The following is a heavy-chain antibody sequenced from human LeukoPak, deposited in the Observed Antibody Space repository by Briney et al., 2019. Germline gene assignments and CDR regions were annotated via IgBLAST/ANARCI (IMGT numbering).Heavy chain of an antibody. V-gene: IGHV4-30-2*01. CDR1: GGSISSGGYS. CDR3: ARELDSYGYYFDY. Sequence: PSQTLSLTCAVSGGSISSGGYSWSWIRQPPGTGLEWIGYIYHSGSTNYNPSLKSRVTISVDTSKNQFSLKLSSVTAADTAVYYCARELDSYGYYFDYWGRGTLVTVSS. D-gene: IGHD5-18*01. CDR2: IYHSGST. J-gene: IGHJ4*02.